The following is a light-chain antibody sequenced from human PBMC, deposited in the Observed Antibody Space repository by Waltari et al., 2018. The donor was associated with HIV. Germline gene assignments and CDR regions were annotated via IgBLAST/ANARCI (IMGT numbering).Light chain of an antibody. CDR3: CSYAGTYTYV. Sequence: QSALTQPRSVSGSPGQSVTISCTGTSSDVGDYNSVSWYQQHPGKAPKLMIYEVSKWPSGVPDRFSGSKSGNTASLTISGLQAEDEADYYCCSYAGTYTYVFGTGTKVTVL. CDR2: EVS. J-gene: IGLJ1*01. CDR1: SSDVGDYNS. V-gene: IGLV2-11*01.